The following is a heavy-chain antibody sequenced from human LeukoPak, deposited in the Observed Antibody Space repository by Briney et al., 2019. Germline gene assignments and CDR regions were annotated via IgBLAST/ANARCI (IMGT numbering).Heavy chain of an antibody. CDR3: AKLSSGWYTAAADY. D-gene: IGHD6-19*01. CDR1: GFTFSSYA. CDR2: ITGSGDFT. Sequence: GGSLRLSCAASGFTFSSYAMSWVRQAPGKGLEWVSVITGSGDFTYSADSVKGRFTISRDNSKNTLYLQMNSLRAEDTAVYYCAKLSSGWYTAAADYWGQGTLVTVSS. V-gene: IGHV3-23*01. J-gene: IGHJ4*02.